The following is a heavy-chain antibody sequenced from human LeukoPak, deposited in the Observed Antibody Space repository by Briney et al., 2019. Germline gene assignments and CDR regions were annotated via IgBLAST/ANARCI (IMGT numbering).Heavy chain of an antibody. CDR3: AKDGLEQWLVVGTNAFDI. J-gene: IGHJ3*02. D-gene: IGHD6-19*01. CDR1: GFTFSSYG. V-gene: IGHV3-30*02. Sequence: GGSLRLSCAASGFTFSSYGMHWVRQAPGKGLEWVAFIRYDGSNKYYADSVKGRFTISRDNSKNTLYLQMNSLRAEDTAVYYCAKDGLEQWLVVGTNAFDIWGQGTMVTVSS. CDR2: IRYDGSNK.